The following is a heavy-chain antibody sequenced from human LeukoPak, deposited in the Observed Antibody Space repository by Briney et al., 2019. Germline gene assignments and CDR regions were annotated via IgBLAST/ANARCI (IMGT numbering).Heavy chain of an antibody. J-gene: IGHJ4*02. D-gene: IGHD3-10*01. CDR3: AREGLPMVRGVFDY. V-gene: IGHV3-53*04. CDR1: GFTVSSNY. CDR2: IYSGGST. Sequence: GGSLRLSCAASGFTVSSNYMSWVRQAPGKGLEWVSVIYSGGSTYYADSVKGRFTISRHNSKNTLYLQMNSLRAEDTAVYYCAREGLPMVRGVFDYWGQGTLVTVSS.